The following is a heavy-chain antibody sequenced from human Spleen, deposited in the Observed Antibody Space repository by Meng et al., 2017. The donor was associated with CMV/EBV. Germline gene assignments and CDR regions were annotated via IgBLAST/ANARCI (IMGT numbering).Heavy chain of an antibody. CDR1: GDSVSSNSAA. CDR2: AYFRSEWHY. D-gene: IGHD3-10*01. Sequence: LRLSCAISGDSVSSNSAAWNWIRQSPSRGLEWLGRAYFRSEWHYDYAVSVKSRITINADTSKNQFSLQLNSVTPEDTAVYYCARGWALNYWGQGTLVTVSS. J-gene: IGHJ4*02. V-gene: IGHV6-1*01. CDR3: ARGWALNY.